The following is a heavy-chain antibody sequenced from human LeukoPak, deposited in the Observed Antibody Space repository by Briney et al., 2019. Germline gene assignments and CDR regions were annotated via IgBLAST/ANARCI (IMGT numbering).Heavy chain of an antibody. D-gene: IGHD3-3*01. J-gene: IGHJ4*02. CDR2: IIPIFGTA. V-gene: IGHV1-69*13. CDR1: GGTFSSYA. CDR3: ATTGRYYDFWSGYIH. Sequence: GASVKVSCKASGGTFSSYAISWVRQAPGQGLEWMGGIIPIFGTANYAQKFQGRVTITADESTSTAYMELSSLRSEDTAVYYCATTGRYYDFWSGYIHWGQGTLVTVSS.